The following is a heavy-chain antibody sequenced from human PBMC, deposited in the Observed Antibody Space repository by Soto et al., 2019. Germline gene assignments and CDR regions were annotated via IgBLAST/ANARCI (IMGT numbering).Heavy chain of an antibody. CDR2: IYHTGTT. CDR3: ARDRYYYDSSGGDAFDI. V-gene: IGHV4-38-2*02. Sequence: SETLSLTCAVSGDSIIGIYHWAWIRQSPGRGLEWIASIYHTGTTYYTPSLESRVTISVDTSKNQFSLRLSSVTAADTAVYYCARDRYYYDSSGGDAFDIWGQGTMVTVSS. CDR1: GDSIIGIYH. D-gene: IGHD3-22*01. J-gene: IGHJ3*02.